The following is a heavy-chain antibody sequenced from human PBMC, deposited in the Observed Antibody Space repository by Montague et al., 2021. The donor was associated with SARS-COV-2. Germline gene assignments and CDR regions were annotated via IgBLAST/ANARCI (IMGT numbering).Heavy chain of an antibody. V-gene: IGHV4-34*01. CDR3: AGVPPETQDYDFWGGYFDDWFDP. D-gene: IGHD3-3*01. CDR1: GASLSDYY. Sequence: SETLSLTCAVYGASLSDYYWTWIRQPPGKGLEWIGEINHSGSTNYVPFLKSRVTISVDTSNNQFSLRLRSVTAADTAVYYCAGVPPETQDYDFWGGYFDDWFDPWGQGTLVTVSS. J-gene: IGHJ5*02. CDR2: INHSGST.